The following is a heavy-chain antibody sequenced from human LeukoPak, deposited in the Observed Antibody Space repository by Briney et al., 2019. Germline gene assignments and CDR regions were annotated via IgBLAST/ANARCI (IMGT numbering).Heavy chain of an antibody. V-gene: IGHV1-69*13. CDR2: IIPIFGTA. J-gene: IGHJ4*02. CDR1: GGTFSSYA. Sequence: SVKVSCKASGGTFSSYAISWVRQAPGQGLEWMGGIIPIFGTANYAQKFQGRVTITADESTSTAYMELSSLRSEDTAVYYCALALRYCSGSSCYSQVSDYWGQGTLVTVSS. D-gene: IGHD2-15*01. CDR3: ALALRYCSGSSCYSQVSDY.